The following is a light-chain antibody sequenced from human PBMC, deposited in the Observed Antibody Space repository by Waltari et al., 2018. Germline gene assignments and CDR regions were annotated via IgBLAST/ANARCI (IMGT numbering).Light chain of an antibody. CDR2: WAS. Sequence: EIVMTQSPDSLAVSLGERATINCRSSQSVFSTSYNKDYVAWYQQKPGEPPNLLISWASTRQSGVPARFSGTGSGTDFTLTITSLQTEDVAVYYCQHYYSTPYNFGQGTKLEIK. CDR3: QHYYSTPYN. J-gene: IGKJ2*01. CDR1: QSVFSTSYNKDY. V-gene: IGKV4-1*01.